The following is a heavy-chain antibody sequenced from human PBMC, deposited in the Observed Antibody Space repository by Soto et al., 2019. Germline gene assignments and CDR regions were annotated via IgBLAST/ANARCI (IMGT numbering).Heavy chain of an antibody. CDR3: ARDNWNYVDSGGMAV. J-gene: IGHJ6*02. CDR2: ISGDMSSA. Sequence: LRLSCAASGFTFSDYWMHWVRQVPGKGLVWVSRISGDMSSADYADSVKGRFTISRDNAKNTLYVQMHSLRAEDTAVYYCARDNWNYVDSGGMAVCGQGTTV. CDR1: GFTFSDYW. V-gene: IGHV3-74*01. D-gene: IGHD1-7*01.